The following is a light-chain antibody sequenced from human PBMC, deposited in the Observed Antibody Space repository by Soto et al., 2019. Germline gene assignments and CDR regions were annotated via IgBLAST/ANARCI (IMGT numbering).Light chain of an antibody. Sequence: IQLTQSPSSLSASVLYIVTITCRSSQGISSYLALYQQKPGKAPNLLIYAASTLQSGVPSRFSGSGSGTKFTLTIASLQPDDFATYYCQKYETFSGKFGPGTKVDIK. CDR3: QKYETFSGK. CDR1: QGISSY. J-gene: IGKJ1*01. CDR2: AAS. V-gene: IGKV1-9*01.